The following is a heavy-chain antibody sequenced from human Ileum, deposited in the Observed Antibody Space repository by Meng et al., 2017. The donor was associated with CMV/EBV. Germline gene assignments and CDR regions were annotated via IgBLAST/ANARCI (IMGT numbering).Heavy chain of an antibody. V-gene: IGHV3-21*01. J-gene: IGHJ4*02. CDR2: ISSGNTYG. CDR1: GFNFGTYG. CDR3: ARDRSRETSVNFGD. Sequence: GESLKTSCVASGFNFGTYGMNWVRQAPGKGLEWVSSISSGNTYGHHTGSVKGRFTNYRDNAKTSLYRQINSLRGEDTGVYYCARDRSRETSVNFGDWGQGTLVTVSS. D-gene: IGHD1-26*01.